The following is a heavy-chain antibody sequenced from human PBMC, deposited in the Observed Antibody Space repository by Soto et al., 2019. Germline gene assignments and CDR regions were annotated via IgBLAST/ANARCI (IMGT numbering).Heavy chain of an antibody. Sequence: QPGGSLRLSCAASGFTFSSYAMSWVRQAPGKGLEWVSAISGSGGSTYYADSVKGRFTISRDNSKNTLYLQMNSLRAEDTAVYYCARGGTYYDVLTGYWPYNGMDVWGQGTTVTVSS. J-gene: IGHJ6*02. CDR3: ARGGTYYDVLTGYWPYNGMDV. V-gene: IGHV3-23*01. D-gene: IGHD3-9*01. CDR2: ISGSGGST. CDR1: GFTFSSYA.